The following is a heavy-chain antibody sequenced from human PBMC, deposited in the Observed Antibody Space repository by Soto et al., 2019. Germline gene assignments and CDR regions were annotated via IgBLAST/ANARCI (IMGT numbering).Heavy chain of an antibody. CDR2: MNPNSGNT. CDR3: ARGSPNYYGSGTPGQGGRLVYYMGV. CDR1: GYTFTSYD. V-gene: IGHV1-8*01. Sequence: ASVKVSCKASGYTFTSYDINWVRQATGQGLEWMGCMNPNSGNTGYAQKFQGRVTMTRNTSISTAYMELSSLRSEDTAVYYCARGSPNYYGSGTPGQGGRLVYYMGVWGKGTTVTVSS. D-gene: IGHD3-10*01. J-gene: IGHJ6*03.